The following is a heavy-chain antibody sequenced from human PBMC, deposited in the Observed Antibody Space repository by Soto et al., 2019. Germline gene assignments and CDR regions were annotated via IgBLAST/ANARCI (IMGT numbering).Heavy chain of an antibody. V-gene: IGHV3-21*01. J-gene: IGHJ6*02. CDR3: ARDSFTPIDYGSGSGMDV. Sequence: GGSLRLSCAASGFTFSSYSMNWVRQAPGKGLEWVSSISSSSSYIYYADSVKGRFTISRDNAKNSLYLQMNSLRAEDTAVYYCARDSFTPIDYGSGSGMDVWGQGTTVTVSS. CDR2: ISSSSSYI. CDR1: GFTFSSYS. D-gene: IGHD3-10*01.